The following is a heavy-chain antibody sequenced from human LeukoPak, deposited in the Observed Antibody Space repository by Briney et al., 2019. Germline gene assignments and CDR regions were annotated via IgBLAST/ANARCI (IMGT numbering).Heavy chain of an antibody. CDR3: ARVRPPNIVDSVADHKFYHDMDV. Sequence: ASVKVSCKASGYTFSSYGLSWVRQAPGQGLEWMGWISPYNGNTEYGQKVQGRVTMTTDRPTTTAFMELRGLRSDDTAIYYCARVRPPNIVDSVADHKFYHDMDVWGQGTTVTVSS. CDR2: ISPYNGNT. V-gene: IGHV1-18*01. J-gene: IGHJ6*02. CDR1: GYTFSSYG. D-gene: IGHD2/OR15-2a*01.